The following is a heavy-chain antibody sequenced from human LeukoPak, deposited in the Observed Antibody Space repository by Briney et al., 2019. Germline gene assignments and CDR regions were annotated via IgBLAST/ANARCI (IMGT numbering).Heavy chain of an antibody. V-gene: IGHV3-33*01. CDR1: GFTFSNYA. D-gene: IGHD1-14*01. CDR2: IWYDGSNK. Sequence: GSLRLSCVASGFTFSNYAMHWVRQAPGEGLEWVAVIWYDGSNKYYADSVKGRFTISRDNSKDTLYLQMNSLRAEDTAMYYCARDRPPEIDYWGQGTLVTVSS. J-gene: IGHJ4*02. CDR3: ARDRPPEIDY.